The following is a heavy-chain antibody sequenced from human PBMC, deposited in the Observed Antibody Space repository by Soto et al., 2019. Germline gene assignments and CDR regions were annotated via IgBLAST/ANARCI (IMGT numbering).Heavy chain of an antibody. J-gene: IGHJ4*02. CDR3: ARLNYDILTGYGRTFDY. CDR2: ISAYNGNT. V-gene: IGHV1-18*01. D-gene: IGHD3-9*01. Sequence: QVQLVQSGAEVKKPGASVKVSCKASGYTFTSYGISWVRQAPGQGLEWMGWISAYNGNTNYAQKLQGRVTMTTDTSTSTAYMELRSLRSDDTAVYYCARLNYDILTGYGRTFDYWGQGTLVTVSS. CDR1: GYTFTSYG.